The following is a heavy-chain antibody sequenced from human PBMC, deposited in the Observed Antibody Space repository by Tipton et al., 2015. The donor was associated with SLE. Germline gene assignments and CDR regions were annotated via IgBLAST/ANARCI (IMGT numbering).Heavy chain of an antibody. CDR1: GGSISSSSYY. CDR2: IYYSGST. CDR3: ARSHHDILEVDY. D-gene: IGHD3-9*01. Sequence: GLVKPSETLSLTCTVSGGSISSSSYYWGWIRQPPGKGLEWIGSIYYSGSTYYNPSLKSRVTISVDTSKNQFSLKLSSVTAADTAVYYCARSHHDILEVDYWGQGTLVTVSS. J-gene: IGHJ4*02. V-gene: IGHV4-39*07.